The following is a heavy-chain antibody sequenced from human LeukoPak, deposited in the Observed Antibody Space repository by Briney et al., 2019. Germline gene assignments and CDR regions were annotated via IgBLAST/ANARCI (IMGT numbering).Heavy chain of an antibody. Sequence: ASVKVSCKASGYTFTSYDINWVRQATGQGLEWMGWMNPNSGNTGYAQKFQGRVTMTRNTSISTAYMELSSLRSEDTAVYYCARVRYDILTGPDRPRNWFDPWGQGTLVTVSS. J-gene: IGHJ5*02. D-gene: IGHD3-9*01. CDR2: MNPNSGNT. V-gene: IGHV1-8*01. CDR1: GYTFTSYD. CDR3: ARVRYDILTGPDRPRNWFDP.